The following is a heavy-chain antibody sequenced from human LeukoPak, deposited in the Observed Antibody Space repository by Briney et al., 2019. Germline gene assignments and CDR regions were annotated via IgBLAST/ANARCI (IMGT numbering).Heavy chain of an antibody. V-gene: IGHV4-34*01. CDR3: ARSVMWVGVIIKD. CDR2: INHGGST. J-gene: IGHJ4*02. CDR1: GGSFSGYF. Sequence: KPSETLSLTCAAYGGSFSGYFWSWIRQPPGKGLEWIGEINHGGSTNYNPSLKSRVTISIDTSKNQFSLKLISVTAADTAVYYCARSVMWVGVIIKDWGQGTLVIVSP. D-gene: IGHD3-3*01.